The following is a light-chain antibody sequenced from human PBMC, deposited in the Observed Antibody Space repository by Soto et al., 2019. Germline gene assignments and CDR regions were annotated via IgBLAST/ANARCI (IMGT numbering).Light chain of an antibody. CDR3: LQHNSYPQT. CDR1: QGIRDA. CDR2: AAS. Sequence: DIQMTQSPSSLSASVGDRVTITCRASQGIRDALGWYQQKPGKAPKRLIYAASSLQSGVPSRFSGSGFGTEFTLTISSLQPEDFATYYCLQHNSYPQTFGQGTKVESK. V-gene: IGKV1-17*01. J-gene: IGKJ1*01.